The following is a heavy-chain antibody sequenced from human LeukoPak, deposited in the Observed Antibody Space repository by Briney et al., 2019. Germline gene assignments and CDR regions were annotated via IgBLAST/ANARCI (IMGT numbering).Heavy chain of an antibody. V-gene: IGHV3-23*01. J-gene: IGHJ4*02. CDR2: ISGSGGST. D-gene: IGHD3-22*01. CDR1: GFTFNNFA. Sequence: PGGSLRLSCAASGFTFNNFAMTWVCQAPGKGLEWVSAISGSGGSTYYADSVKGRFTISRDNSKNTLYLQMNGLRAEDTAVYYCAKDVDSSGFVFYFDYWGQGTLVTVSS. CDR3: AKDVDSSGFVFYFDY.